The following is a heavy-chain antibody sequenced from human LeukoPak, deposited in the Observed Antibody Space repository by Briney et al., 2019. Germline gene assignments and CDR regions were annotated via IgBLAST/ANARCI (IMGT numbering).Heavy chain of an antibody. CDR1: GFTFNIYS. CDR2: ISISSSYI. CDR3: ARGGIYCSNTSCYAPPFDP. D-gene: IGHD2-2*01. Sequence: PGGSLRLSCVASGFTFNIYSMNWVRQAPGKGLEWVSSISISSSYIYYADSMKGRFTISRDNAKNSLYLQMNSLRAEDTAVYYCARGGIYCSNTSCYAPPFDPWGQGTLVTVSS. V-gene: IGHV3-21*01. J-gene: IGHJ5*02.